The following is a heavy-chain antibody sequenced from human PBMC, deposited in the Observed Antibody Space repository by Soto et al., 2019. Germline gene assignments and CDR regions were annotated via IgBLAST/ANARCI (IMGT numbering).Heavy chain of an antibody. CDR2: ISSGSNYT. V-gene: IGHV3-21*06. J-gene: IGHJ6*03. CDR3: ARDFKESQYYYYCMDV. D-gene: IGHD3-10*01. Sequence: EVQLVESGGGLVKPGGSLRLSCVVSGFTFSSYSMNWVRQAPGKGLEWVSSISSGSNYTYYADSVKCRFTISRDNAENSVYLQMNSLRAEDTALYYCARDFKESQYYYYCMDVWGKGTTVTVSS. CDR1: GFTFSSYS.